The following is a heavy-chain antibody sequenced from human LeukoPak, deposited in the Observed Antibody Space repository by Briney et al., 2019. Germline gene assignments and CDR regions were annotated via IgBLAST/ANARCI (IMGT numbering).Heavy chain of an antibody. V-gene: IGHV3-23*01. CDR1: GFTFSSYA. J-gene: IGHJ4*02. D-gene: IGHD6-13*01. CDR3: ATTSIAAAVPGCFDY. Sequence: GGSLRLSCEASGFTFSSYAMSWVRQAPGKGLEWVSGIGGSGGGTYYADSVKGRFTVSRDNAKNLLYLQMNSLRAEDTAVYYCATTSIAAAVPGCFDYWGQGTLVTVFS. CDR2: IGGSGGGT.